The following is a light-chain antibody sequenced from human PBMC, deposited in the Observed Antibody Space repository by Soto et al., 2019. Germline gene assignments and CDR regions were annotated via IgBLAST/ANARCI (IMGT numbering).Light chain of an antibody. CDR1: NIGSKN. Sequence: SYELTQPLSVSVALGQTARITCGGNNIGSKNVHWYQQKPGQAPVLVIYRDSNRPSGISERFSGSNSGNTATLTISRAQAGDEADYYCQVGDSSTVVFGGGTKLTVL. V-gene: IGLV3-9*01. CDR2: RDS. CDR3: QVGDSSTVV. J-gene: IGLJ2*01.